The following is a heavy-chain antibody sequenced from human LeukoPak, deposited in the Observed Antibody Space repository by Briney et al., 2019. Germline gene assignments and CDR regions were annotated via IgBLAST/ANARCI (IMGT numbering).Heavy chain of an antibody. V-gene: IGHV3-7*01. Sequence: GGSLRLSCEASGFTFSGNWMSWVRQAPGKGLEWVASINPDGSQKLYVDSVKGRFTISRDNTKGSLYLQMNSLGADDTAMYYCAKLLGTATTYDSWGQGTRVTVSS. CDR2: INPDGSQK. J-gene: IGHJ4*02. CDR3: AKLLGTATTYDS. CDR1: GFTFSGNW. D-gene: IGHD5-24*01.